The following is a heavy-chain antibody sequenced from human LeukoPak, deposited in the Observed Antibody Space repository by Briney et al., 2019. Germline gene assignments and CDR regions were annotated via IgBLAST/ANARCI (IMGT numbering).Heavy chain of an antibody. Sequence: SETLSLTCTVSGDSIRGYYWSWIRQPPGKGREGLGSIYYSGTTNYNPSLESRVTISVDTSKKRFSLKLSSRTAADTVVYYCSRTNQIDATPFDIWGQGTMVTVSS. D-gene: IGHD1-14*01. V-gene: IGHV4-59*01. J-gene: IGHJ3*02. CDR2: IYYSGTT. CDR1: GDSIRGYY. CDR3: SRTNQIDATPFDI.